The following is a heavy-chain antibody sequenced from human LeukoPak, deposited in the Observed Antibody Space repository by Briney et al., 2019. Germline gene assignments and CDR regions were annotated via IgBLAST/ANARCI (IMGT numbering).Heavy chain of an antibody. Sequence: GGSLRLSCVASGFAFSAFAISWVRQAPGKGLEWVSAVSGSGGRTFNADSVRGRFTISRDNSKKTVFLQMDGLRAEDTAVYYCAKGGAAMTDAPHGDVVTTTLDGFDIWGQGTMVTVSS. D-gene: IGHD2-21*02. CDR3: AKGGAAMTDAPHGDVVTTTLDGFDI. CDR1: GFAFSAFA. CDR2: VSGSGGRT. J-gene: IGHJ3*02. V-gene: IGHV3-23*01.